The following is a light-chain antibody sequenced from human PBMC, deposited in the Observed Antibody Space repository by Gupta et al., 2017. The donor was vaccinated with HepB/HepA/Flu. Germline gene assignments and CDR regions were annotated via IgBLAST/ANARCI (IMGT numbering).Light chain of an antibody. Sequence: EIVLTXSPGTLSXXPGERVTLSCRASQTVGRDYLAWFQHKPGQSPRLLIYDASSRATGIPDRFSGSGSGTDFTLTISRLEPEDFTVYYCHQYAYSPLTFGQGTRLDIK. J-gene: IGKJ5*01. CDR1: QTVGRDY. CDR2: DAS. V-gene: IGKV3-20*01. CDR3: HQYAYSPLT.